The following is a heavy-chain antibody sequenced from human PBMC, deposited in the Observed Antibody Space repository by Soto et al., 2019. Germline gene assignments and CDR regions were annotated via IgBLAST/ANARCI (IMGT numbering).Heavy chain of an antibody. V-gene: IGHV1-3*01. J-gene: IGHJ6*02. Sequence: VQVSCKASGYTFTSYAMHWVRQAPGQRLEWMGWINAGNGNTKYSQKFQGRVTITRDTSASTAYMELSSLRSEDTAVYYCARDLIYYGSGSYGMDVWGQGTTVTVSS. CDR3: ARDLIYYGSGSYGMDV. CDR2: INAGNGNT. CDR1: GYTFTSYA. D-gene: IGHD3-10*01.